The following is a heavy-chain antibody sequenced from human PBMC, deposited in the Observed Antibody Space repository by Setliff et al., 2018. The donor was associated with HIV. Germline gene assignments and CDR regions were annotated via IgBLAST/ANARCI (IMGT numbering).Heavy chain of an antibody. Sequence: SVKVSCKASGGAFSSYAISWVRQAPGQGLEWMGGIIPIFGTANYAQKFQGRVTITTDESTSTAYMELSSLRSEDTAVYYCARDGRLLNAFDIWGQGTMVTVSS. CDR3: ARDGRLLNAFDI. V-gene: IGHV1-69*05. D-gene: IGHD2-15*01. J-gene: IGHJ3*02. CDR1: GGAFSSYA. CDR2: IIPIFGTA.